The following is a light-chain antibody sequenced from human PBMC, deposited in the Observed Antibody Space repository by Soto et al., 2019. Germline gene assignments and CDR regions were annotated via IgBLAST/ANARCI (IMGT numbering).Light chain of an antibody. Sequence: DIVITQSPLSLPFSPLYPSTLSFMASQSVSNNYLAWYQQKPGQAPRLLIYGASNRATGIPDRFSGSGSGTDFTLTISRLEPEDFAAYYCQQYGGSGTFGQGTKVDIK. J-gene: IGKJ1*01. V-gene: IGKV3-20*01. CDR3: QQYGGSGT. CDR2: GAS. CDR1: QSVSNNY.